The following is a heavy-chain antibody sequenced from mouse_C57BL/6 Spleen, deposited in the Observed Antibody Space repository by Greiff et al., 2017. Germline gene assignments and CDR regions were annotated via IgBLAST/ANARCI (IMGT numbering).Heavy chain of an antibody. D-gene: IGHD4-1*01. J-gene: IGHJ1*03. V-gene: IGHV6-3*01. CDR2: ISLKSDNYAT. Sequence: EVKLEESGGGLVQPGGSMKLSCVASGFTFSNYWMNWVRQSPEKGLEWVAQISLKSDNYATHYAESVKGRFTISRDDSKSSVYLQMNNLRAEDTWIYYCTVLPNWERYVDVWGTGTTVTVSS. CDR3: TVLPNWERYVDV. CDR1: GFTFSNYW.